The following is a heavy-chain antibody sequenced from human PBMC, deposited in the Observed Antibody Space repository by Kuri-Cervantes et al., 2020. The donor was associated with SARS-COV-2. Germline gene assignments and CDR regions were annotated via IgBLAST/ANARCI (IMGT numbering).Heavy chain of an antibody. V-gene: IGHV3-21*01. Sequence: GESLKISCAASGFTFSSYSMNWVRQAPGKGLEWVSSISSSSSYIYYADSVKGRFTISRDNAKNSPYLQMNSLRAEDTAVYYCARAKMITFGGVIVIRSYYYMDVWGKGTTVTVSS. CDR1: GFTFSSYS. CDR3: ARAKMITFGGVIVIRSYYYMDV. D-gene: IGHD3-16*02. CDR2: ISSSSSYI. J-gene: IGHJ6*03.